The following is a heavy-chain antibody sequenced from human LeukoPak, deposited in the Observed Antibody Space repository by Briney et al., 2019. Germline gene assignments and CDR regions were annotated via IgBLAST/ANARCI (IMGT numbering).Heavy chain of an antibody. V-gene: IGHV4-59*08. Sequence: SETLSLTCTVSGGSISSYYWSWIRQPPGKGLEWIGYIYYSGSTNYNPSLKSRVTISVDTSKNQLSLKLSSVTAADTAVYYCARLPYYYGMDVWGQGTTVTVSS. J-gene: IGHJ6*02. CDR2: IYYSGST. CDR1: GGSISSYY. CDR3: ARLPYYYGMDV.